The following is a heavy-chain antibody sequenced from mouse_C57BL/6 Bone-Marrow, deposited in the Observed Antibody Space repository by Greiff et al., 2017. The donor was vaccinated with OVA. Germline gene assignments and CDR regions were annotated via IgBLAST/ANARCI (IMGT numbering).Heavy chain of an antibody. CDR3: ARRVRPLDY. Sequence: QVHVKQSGAELARPGASVKLSCKASGYTFTSYGISWVKQRTGQGLEWIGEIYPRSGNTYYNEKFKGKATLTADKSSSTAYMELRSLTSEDSAVYFCARRVRPLDYWGQGTTLTVSS. J-gene: IGHJ2*01. D-gene: IGHD2-14*01. CDR1: GYTFTSYG. V-gene: IGHV1-81*01. CDR2: IYPRSGNT.